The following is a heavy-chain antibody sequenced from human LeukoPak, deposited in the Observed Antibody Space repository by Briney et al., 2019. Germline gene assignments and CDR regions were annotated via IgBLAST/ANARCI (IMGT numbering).Heavy chain of an antibody. J-gene: IGHJ6*04. D-gene: IGHD3-10*01. CDR1: GGTFSSYA. Sequence: ASVKVSCKASGGTFSSYAISWVRQAPGQGLEWMGGIIPIFGTATYAQKFQGRVTITADKSTSTAYMELSSLRSEDTAVYYCAYYYGSGTYYYYGMDVWGKGTTVTVCS. V-gene: IGHV1-69*06. CDR3: AYYYGSGTYYYYGMDV. CDR2: IIPIFGTA.